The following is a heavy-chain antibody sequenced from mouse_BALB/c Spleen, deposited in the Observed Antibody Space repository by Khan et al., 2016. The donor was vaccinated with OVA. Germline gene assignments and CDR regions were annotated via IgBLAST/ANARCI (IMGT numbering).Heavy chain of an antibody. V-gene: IGHV5-6*01. CDR2: ISSGGDYT. Sequence: EVELVESGGDLVKPGGSLKLSCAASGFTFSSYSMSWVRQTPDKRLEWVATISSGGDYTYYPASVKGRFTISRDNAKNTLYLQLRDLKSEATAMFYFPDKLPGTFAYWAQGTLVTVSA. CDR3: PDKLPGTFAY. CDR1: GFTFSSYS. J-gene: IGHJ3*01. D-gene: IGHD4-1*01.